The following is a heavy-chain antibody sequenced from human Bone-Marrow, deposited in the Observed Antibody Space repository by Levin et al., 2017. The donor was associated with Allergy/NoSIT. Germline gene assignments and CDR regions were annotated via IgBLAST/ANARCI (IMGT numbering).Heavy chain of an antibody. CDR1: GYTFTDYY. V-gene: IGHV1-2*02. Sequence: GASVKVSCTASGYTFTDYYIHWVRQAPGQGLEWMGWISPHRGGSNYAQKFQGRVTMTSDTSISTAYMELSRLRYDDTAVYYCARSLSGMWELLYYFDYWGQGTLVTVSS. CDR3: ARSLSGMWELLYYFDY. CDR2: ISPHRGGS. D-gene: IGHD1-26*01. J-gene: IGHJ4*02.